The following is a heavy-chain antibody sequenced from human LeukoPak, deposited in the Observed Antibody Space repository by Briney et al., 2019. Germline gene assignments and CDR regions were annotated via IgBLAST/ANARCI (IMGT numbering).Heavy chain of an antibody. CDR1: GDNVYSGSVA. J-gene: IGHJ4*02. V-gene: IGHV6-1*01. CDR3: SRGQKTAFDY. Sequence: SQTLSLTCAISGDNVYSGSVAWNWIRQSPSRGLEWLGRTYYRSKWYNDYAPSVKSRITVNLDTSKMELSLQLKSLTPEDMAVYYCSRGQKTAFDYWGQGTLVTVSS. CDR2: TYYRSKWYN. D-gene: IGHD2-21*02.